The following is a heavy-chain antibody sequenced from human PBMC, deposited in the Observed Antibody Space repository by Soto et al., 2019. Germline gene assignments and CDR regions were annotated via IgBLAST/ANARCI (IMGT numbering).Heavy chain of an antibody. J-gene: IGHJ6*02. CDR1: GGTFSTYS. CDR2: IIPIFGTT. D-gene: IGHD2-15*01. V-gene: IGHV1-69*01. Sequence: QVQLVQSGAEVKKPGSSVVVSCKASGGTFSTYSISWVRQAPGQGLEWMGGIIPIFGTTNYAQKLQGRVTITADESTSKAYMELSSLRSEDTAVYYCARAPPYCPGGRCYSGHYYYYYVMDVWGQGTTVTVSS. CDR3: ARAPPYCPGGRCYSGHYYYYYVMDV.